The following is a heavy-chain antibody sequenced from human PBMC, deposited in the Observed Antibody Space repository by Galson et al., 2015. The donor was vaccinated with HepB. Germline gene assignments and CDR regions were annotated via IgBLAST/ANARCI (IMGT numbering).Heavy chain of an antibody. Sequence: QSGAEVKKPGESLKISCKGSGYSFTSYWIGWVRQMPGKGLEWMGIIYPGDSDTRYSPSFQGQVTISADKSISTAYLQWSNLTASDPAMYSCARLGDEGYNSTGFDLWGRGTLVTVSS. J-gene: IGHJ2*01. D-gene: IGHD5-24*01. CDR1: GYSFTSYW. V-gene: IGHV5-51*03. CDR2: IYPGDSDT. CDR3: ARLGDEGYNSTGFDL.